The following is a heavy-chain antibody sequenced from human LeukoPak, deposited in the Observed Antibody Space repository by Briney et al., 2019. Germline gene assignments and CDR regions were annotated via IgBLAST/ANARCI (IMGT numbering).Heavy chain of an antibody. Sequence: SETLSLTCTVSGGSINNYYWSWIRQPAGKGLEWIGRIYSSGSTNYNPSLKSRVTMSVDTSKNQFSVSLTSVTAADTAVYYCVRCRGTTVLTRFDNWGQGTLVTVSS. J-gene: IGHJ4*02. CDR3: VRCRGTTVLTRFDN. V-gene: IGHV4-4*07. CDR1: GGSINNYY. CDR2: IYSSGST. D-gene: IGHD1-1*01.